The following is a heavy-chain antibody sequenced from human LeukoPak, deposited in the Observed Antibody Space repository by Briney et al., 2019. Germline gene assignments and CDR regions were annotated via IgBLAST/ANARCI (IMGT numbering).Heavy chain of an antibody. V-gene: IGHV4-59*08. D-gene: IGHD3-22*01. J-gene: IGHJ4*02. CDR2: IHYSGST. Sequence: SETLSLTCAVSGGSISSYYWSWIRQPPGKGLEWIGYIHYSGSTNYNPSLKSRVTISVDTSKNQFSLKLSSVTAADTAVYYCARRGSPDSSGYYYGYWGQGTLVTVSS. CDR1: GGSISSYY. CDR3: ARRGSPDSSGYYYGY.